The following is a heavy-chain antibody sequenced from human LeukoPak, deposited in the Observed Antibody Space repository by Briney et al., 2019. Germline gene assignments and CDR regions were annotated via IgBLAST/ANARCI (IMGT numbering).Heavy chain of an antibody. CDR1: GFTFSSFE. CDR2: ISGGGTTI. D-gene: IGHD3-10*01. Sequence: GGSLRLSCAASGFTFSSFEMNWVRQTPGKGLEWVSFISGGGTTIYYADSVKGRFTISRDNAKKSLYLQMKSLRAEDTAVYYCASLDAGSGSWLMGENWSDPWGQGALVTVSS. J-gene: IGHJ5*02. V-gene: IGHV3-48*03. CDR3: ASLDAGSGSWLMGENWSDP.